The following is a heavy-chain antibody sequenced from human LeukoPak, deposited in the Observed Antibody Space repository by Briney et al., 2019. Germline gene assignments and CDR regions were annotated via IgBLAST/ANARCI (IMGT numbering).Heavy chain of an antibody. CDR3: ARGRRFLEWLSNYGDYYYMDV. J-gene: IGHJ6*03. V-gene: IGHV1-8*01. Sequence: VASVKVSCKASGYTFTSYDINWVRQATGQGLEWMGWMNPNSGNTGYAQKFQGRVTMTRNTSISTAYMEPSSLRSEDTAVYYCARGRRFLEWLSNYGDYYYMDVWGKGTTVTVSS. CDR1: GYTFTSYD. CDR2: MNPNSGNT. D-gene: IGHD3-3*01.